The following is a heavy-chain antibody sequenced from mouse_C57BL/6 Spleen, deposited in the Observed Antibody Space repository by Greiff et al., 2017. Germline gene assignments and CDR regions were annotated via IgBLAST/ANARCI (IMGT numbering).Heavy chain of an antibody. Sequence: VQLQESGAELARPGASVKLSCKASGYTFTSYGISWVKQRTGQGLEWIGEIYPRSGNTYYNEKFKGKATLTADKSSSTAYMELRSLTSEDSAVYFCAREEAGLYAMDYWGQGTSVTVSS. CDR1: GYTFTSYG. J-gene: IGHJ4*01. CDR2: IYPRSGNT. CDR3: AREEAGLYAMDY. D-gene: IGHD3-1*01. V-gene: IGHV1-81*01.